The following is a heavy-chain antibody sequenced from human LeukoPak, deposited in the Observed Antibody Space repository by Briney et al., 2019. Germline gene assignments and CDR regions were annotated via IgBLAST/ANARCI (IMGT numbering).Heavy chain of an antibody. Sequence: PSETLSLTCAVYGGSFSGYYWSWIRQPPGKGLEWIGEINHSGSTNYNPSLKSRVTISVDTSKNQFSLKLSSVTAADTAVYYCARSMQGVSGMDVWGQGTTVTVSS. V-gene: IGHV4-34*01. CDR1: GGSFSGYY. CDR3: ARSMQGVSGMDV. D-gene: IGHD6-13*01. J-gene: IGHJ6*02. CDR2: INHSGST.